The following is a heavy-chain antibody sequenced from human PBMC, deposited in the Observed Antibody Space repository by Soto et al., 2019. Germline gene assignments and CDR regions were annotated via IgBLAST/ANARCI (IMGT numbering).Heavy chain of an antibody. Sequence: GASVKVSCKASGYPFTSYGISWVRQAPGQRLEWMGWISAYNGNTNYAQKLQGRVTMTTDTSTSTAYMELRSLRSDDTAVYYCARVYRQWLRRYNYYYYGMDVWGQGTTVTVSS. CDR3: ARVYRQWLRRYNYYYYGMDV. D-gene: IGHD6-19*01. CDR2: ISAYNGNT. CDR1: GYPFTSYG. V-gene: IGHV1-18*01. J-gene: IGHJ6*02.